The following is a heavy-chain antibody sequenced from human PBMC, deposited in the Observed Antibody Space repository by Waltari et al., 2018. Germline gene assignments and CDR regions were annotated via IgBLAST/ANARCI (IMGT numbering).Heavy chain of an antibody. Sequence: QVQLQESGPGLVKPSETLSLTCSVSGGSISSGSYYWTWIRQPAGKGLEWIGRIYTSGSTNYNPSLRSRLTISVDTSNNQFSLKMRSVTAADTAVYYCARDPPQLADAFDIWGQGTMVTVSS. D-gene: IGHD3-10*01. V-gene: IGHV4-61*02. CDR1: GGSISSGSYY. CDR3: ARDPPQLADAFDI. J-gene: IGHJ3*02. CDR2: IYTSGST.